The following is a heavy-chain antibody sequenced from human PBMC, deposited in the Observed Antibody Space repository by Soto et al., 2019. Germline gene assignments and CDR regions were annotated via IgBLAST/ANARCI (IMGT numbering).Heavy chain of an antibody. J-gene: IGHJ4*02. CDR1: GFTVTNSY. D-gene: IGHD1-1*01. Sequence: EVQLVESGGDLIQPGGSLRLSCAASGFTVTNSYMAWVRQAPGKGLEWVSVVYTSGRTYHADSVKGRFTVSRDISTNMFFLQMNKLSAEDMATYYCARAGFERLHFDQWGRGTLVTVSS. V-gene: IGHV3-53*01. CDR2: VYTSGRT. CDR3: ARAGFERLHFDQ.